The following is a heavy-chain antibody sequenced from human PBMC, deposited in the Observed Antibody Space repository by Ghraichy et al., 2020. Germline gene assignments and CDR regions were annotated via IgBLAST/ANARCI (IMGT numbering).Heavy chain of an antibody. CDR1: GGTFSSYA. Sequence: SVKVSCKASGGTFSSYAISWVRQAPGQGLEWMGGITPISDTVKSAQNFQGRLTITADEFPSTAYMELSSLRSDDTAVYYCAREATVRYCTGGRCYSEGRNNWCDPWGQGTLVTVSS. V-gene: IGHV1-69*13. J-gene: IGHJ5*02. D-gene: IGHD2-15*01. CDR3: AREATVRYCTGGRCYSEGRNNWCDP. CDR2: ITPISDTV.